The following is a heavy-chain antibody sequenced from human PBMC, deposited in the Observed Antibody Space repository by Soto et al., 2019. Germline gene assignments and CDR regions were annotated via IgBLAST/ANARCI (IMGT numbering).Heavy chain of an antibody. CDR3: ARGVGSSANFDY. D-gene: IGHD3-10*01. CDR2: IIPVFRTP. V-gene: IGHV1-69*06. Sequence: QVPLVQSGAEVKKPGSSVKVSCKASGGTFSSYCFSWVRQAPGQGLEWMGGIIPVFRTPHHAKTFQDRVTIIADISSNTVYMELSSLRSDDTAIYYCARGVGSSANFDYWGQGTLVTVSS. J-gene: IGHJ4*02. CDR1: GGTFSSYC.